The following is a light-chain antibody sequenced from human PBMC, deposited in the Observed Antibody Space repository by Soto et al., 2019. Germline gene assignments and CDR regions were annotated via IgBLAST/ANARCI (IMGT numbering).Light chain of an antibody. CDR3: QQYDSYPWT. CDR1: QRISSW. V-gene: IGKV1-5*03. Sequence: DIQMTQSPSTLSASVGDRVTITCRASQRISSWLAWYQQKPGKAPKLLIYKASSLESGVPSRFSGCGAGTEFSLALSSLQPDYFATYYCQQYDSYPWTLSQGTKEEIK. CDR2: KAS. J-gene: IGKJ1*01.